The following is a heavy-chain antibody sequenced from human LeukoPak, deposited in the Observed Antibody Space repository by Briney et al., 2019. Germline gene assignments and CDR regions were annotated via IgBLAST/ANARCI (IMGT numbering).Heavy chain of an antibody. J-gene: IGHJ6*03. Sequence: SETLSLTCAVYGGSFSGYYWTWIRHTPEKGLEWIGEMNPSGSTNYNPSLKSRVTISVDTSKNQFSLKLRSVTAADTAVYYCARGRHDITMIVVVMTSVSYYLDVWGKGTTVTVS. D-gene: IGHD3-22*01. CDR3: ARGRHDITMIVVVMTSVSYYLDV. V-gene: IGHV4-34*01. CDR2: MNPSGST. CDR1: GGSFSGYY.